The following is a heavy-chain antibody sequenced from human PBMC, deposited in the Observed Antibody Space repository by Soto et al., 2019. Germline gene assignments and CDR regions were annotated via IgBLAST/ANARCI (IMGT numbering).Heavy chain of an antibody. CDR3: ARALITIFGVGHDAFDI. CDR2: IYSGGST. D-gene: IGHD3-3*01. Sequence: PGGSLRLSCAASGFTFSRFGMHWVRQAPGKGLEWVSVIYSGGSTYYADSVKGRLTISRDNSKNTLYLQMNSLRAEDTAVYYCARALITIFGVGHDAFDIWGQGTMVTVS. CDR1: GFTFSRFG. V-gene: IGHV3-53*01. J-gene: IGHJ3*02.